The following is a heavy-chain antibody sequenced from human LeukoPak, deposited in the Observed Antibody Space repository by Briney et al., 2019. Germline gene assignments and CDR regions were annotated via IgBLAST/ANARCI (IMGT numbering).Heavy chain of an antibody. D-gene: IGHD6-13*01. CDR3: ARLRIEQQLDAFDI. J-gene: IGHJ3*02. V-gene: IGHV4-59*08. Sequence: PSETLSLTCTVSGGSISSYYWSWIRQPPGKGLEWIGYIYYSGSTNYNPSLKSRVTISVDTSKNQFSLKLSSVTAADTAVYYCARLRIEQQLDAFDIWGQGTMVTVSS. CDR1: GGSISSYY. CDR2: IYYSGST.